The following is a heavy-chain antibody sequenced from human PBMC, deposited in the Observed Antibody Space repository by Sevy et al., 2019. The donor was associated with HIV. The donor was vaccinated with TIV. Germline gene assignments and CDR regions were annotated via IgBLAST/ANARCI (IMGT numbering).Heavy chain of an antibody. CDR3: VKEGGGEGGDH. CDR1: GFSYSSYG. CDR2: IQYDGSNK. J-gene: IGHJ4*02. Sequence: GESLKISCAASGFSYSSYGMHWVRLAPGKGLEWVAYIQYDGSNKDYADSVKGRFTISRDNSKNTLDLQMNSLRVEDTAVYYCVKEGGGEGGDHWGQGTLVTVSS. V-gene: IGHV3-30*02. D-gene: IGHD2-21*01.